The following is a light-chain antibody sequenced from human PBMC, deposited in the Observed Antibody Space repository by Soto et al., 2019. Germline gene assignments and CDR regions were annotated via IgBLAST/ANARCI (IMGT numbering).Light chain of an antibody. Sequence: DIQLTQSPSTLSASVGDRVTITCRASQSISSWLAWYQQKPCKAPKFLIYKTSNLESGVPSRFSGSGSGTEFTLTISSLQPDDFATYYCQYYNNYCWTFGQGTKVEIK. CDR1: QSISSW. CDR2: KTS. CDR3: QYYNNYCWT. J-gene: IGKJ1*01. V-gene: IGKV1-5*03.